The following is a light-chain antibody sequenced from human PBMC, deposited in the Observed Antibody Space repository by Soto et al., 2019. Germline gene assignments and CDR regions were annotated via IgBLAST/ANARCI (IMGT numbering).Light chain of an antibody. Sequence: DIVMTQSPDSLAVSLGERTTINCRSSQSVFYSSNNKNFLAWYQQKPGQPPTLLLYWASTRESGVPDRFSGSGFGTDFTLTISSLQAEDVAVYYCQHYYSTPPTFGGGTKVEI. CDR3: QHYYSTPPT. J-gene: IGKJ4*01. CDR1: QSVFYSSNNKNF. V-gene: IGKV4-1*01. CDR2: WAS.